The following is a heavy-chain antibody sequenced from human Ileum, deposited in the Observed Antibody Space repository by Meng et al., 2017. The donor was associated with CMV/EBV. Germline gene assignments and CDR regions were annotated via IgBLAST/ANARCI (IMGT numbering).Heavy chain of an antibody. V-gene: IGHV4-34*01. CDR3: ARDRETVYYYYGMDV. CDR2: INHAGDT. D-gene: IGHD1-14*01. Sequence: SETLSLTCAVHDASFTAYFWSWIRQSPGGGLEWIGEINHAGDTTYNPSLRSRVTISADTSKNQFSLKLSSVTAADTAVYYCARDRETVYYYYGMDVWGQGNTVNGAS. J-gene: IGHJ6*01. CDR1: DASFTAYF.